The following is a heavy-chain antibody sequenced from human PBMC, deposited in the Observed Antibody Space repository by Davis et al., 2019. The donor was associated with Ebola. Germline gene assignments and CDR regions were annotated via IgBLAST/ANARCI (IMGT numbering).Heavy chain of an antibody. CDR2: ISAYNGNT. J-gene: IGHJ6*04. V-gene: IGHV1-18*01. D-gene: IGHD3-10*01. CDR3: ARDLMVQGMDV. CDR1: GYTFTSYG. Sequence: AASVKVSCKASGYTFTSYGISWVRQAPGQGLEWMGWISAYNGNTNYAQKLQGRVTMTTETSTSTAYMELRRLRSDDTAVYYCARDLMVQGMDVWGKGTTVTVSS.